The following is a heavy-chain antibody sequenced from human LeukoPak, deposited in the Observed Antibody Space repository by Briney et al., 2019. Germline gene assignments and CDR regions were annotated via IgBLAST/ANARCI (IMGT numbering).Heavy chain of an antibody. CDR2: IYYSGNT. V-gene: IGHV4-39*01. D-gene: IGHD2-15*01. J-gene: IGHJ4*02. CDR3: ARRRCSGGSCYSDFDY. CDR1: GGSISSSSYY. Sequence: PSETLSLTCTVSGGSISSSSYYWGWIRQPPGKGLEWIGSIYYSGNTYYNPSLKSRVTISVDTSKNQFSLKLSSVTAADTAVYYCARRRCSGGSCYSDFDYWGQGTLVTVSS.